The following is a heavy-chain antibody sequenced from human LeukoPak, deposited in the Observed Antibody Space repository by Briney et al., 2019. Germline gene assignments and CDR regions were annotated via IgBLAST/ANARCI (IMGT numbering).Heavy chain of an antibody. V-gene: IGHV3-30-3*01. CDR1: GFTFSSYT. D-gene: IGHD6-25*01. Sequence: GGSLRLSCAASGFTFSSYTMHWVRQAPGKGLEWVAVISYDGSNKYYADSVKGRFTTSRDNSKDTLYLQMNSLRAEDTAVYYCARDSSAGSSGFWGQGTLVTVSS. CDR2: ISYDGSNK. CDR3: ARDSSAGSSGF. J-gene: IGHJ4*02.